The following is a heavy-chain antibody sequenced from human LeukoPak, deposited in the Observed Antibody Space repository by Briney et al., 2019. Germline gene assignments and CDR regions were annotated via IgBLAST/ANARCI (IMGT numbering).Heavy chain of an antibody. CDR2: IYWNDDK. CDR3: ARFNLGNCSGSSCYYRSAFDI. Sequence: ESGPTLVNPTQTLTLTCTFSGFSLSTSGVGVGWIRQPPGKALEWLALIYWNDDKRYSPSLKSRLTITKDTSKNQVVLTMTNMDPVDTATYYCARFNLGNCSGSSCYYRSAFDIWGQGTMVTVSS. J-gene: IGHJ3*02. V-gene: IGHV2-5*01. D-gene: IGHD2-15*01. CDR1: GFSLSTSGVG.